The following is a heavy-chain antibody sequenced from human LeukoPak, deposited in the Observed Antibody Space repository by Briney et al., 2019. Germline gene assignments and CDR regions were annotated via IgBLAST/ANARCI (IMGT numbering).Heavy chain of an antibody. J-gene: IGHJ4*02. CDR1: GFTFSDYY. CDR3: ARVGAYCSSTSCFDY. Sequence: GGSLRLSCAASGFTFSDYYMSWIRQAPGKGLEWVSYISSSGSTIYYADSVKGRFTISRDNAKNLLYLQMNSLRAEDTAVYYCARVGAYCSSTSCFDYWGQGTLVTVSS. V-gene: IGHV3-11*01. D-gene: IGHD2-2*01. CDR2: ISSSGSTI.